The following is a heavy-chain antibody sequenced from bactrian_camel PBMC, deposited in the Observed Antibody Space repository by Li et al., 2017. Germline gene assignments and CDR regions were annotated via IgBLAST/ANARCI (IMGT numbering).Heavy chain of an antibody. J-gene: IGHJ4*01. CDR3: AADPQTLHILVVNSAHILRTNIEY. V-gene: IGHV3S55*01. CDR1: GFTYLRNC. Sequence: HVQLVESGGGSVEAGRSLRLSCKADGFTYLRNCMGWFREAPGKGREGVAFIDRGGATNYAWSVKDRFTISKDNANNALYLQMNSLKPEDTAMYYCAADPQTLHILVVNSAHILRTNIEYWGRGTQVTVS. CDR2: IDRGGAT. D-gene: IGHD2*01.